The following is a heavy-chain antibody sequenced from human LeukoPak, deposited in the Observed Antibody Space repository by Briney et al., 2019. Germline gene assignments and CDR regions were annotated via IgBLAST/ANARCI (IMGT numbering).Heavy chain of an antibody. CDR3: ASGTVNSGYYYRYYYYMDV. Sequence: SETLSLTCAVYGGSFSGYYWSWIRQPPGKGLEWIGEINHSGSTNYNPSLKSRVTISVDTSKNQFSLKLSSVTAADTAVYYCASGTVNSGYYYRYYYYMDVSGKGTTVTVSS. CDR1: GGSFSGYY. CDR2: INHSGST. D-gene: IGHD3-22*01. J-gene: IGHJ6*03. V-gene: IGHV4-34*01.